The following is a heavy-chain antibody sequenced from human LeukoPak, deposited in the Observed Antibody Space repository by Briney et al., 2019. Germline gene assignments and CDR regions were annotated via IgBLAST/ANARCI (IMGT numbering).Heavy chain of an antibody. Sequence: GESLKISCKGSGYSFTSYWIGWVRQMPGKGLEWMGIIYPGDSDTRYSPSFQGQVTTSADKSISTVYLQWSSLKASDTAMYYCARQGQYQLLSGGFDPWGQGTLVTVSS. V-gene: IGHV5-51*01. D-gene: IGHD2-2*01. CDR3: ARQGQYQLLSGGFDP. CDR2: IYPGDSDT. J-gene: IGHJ5*02. CDR1: GYSFTSYW.